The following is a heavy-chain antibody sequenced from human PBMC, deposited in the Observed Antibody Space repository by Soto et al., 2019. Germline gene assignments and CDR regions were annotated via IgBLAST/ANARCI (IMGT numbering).Heavy chain of an antibody. CDR3: ARPRASGDYVFSECFQH. Sequence: KTGGSLRLSCAASGFTFSSYSMNWVRQAPGKGLEWVSSISSSSSYIYYADSVKGRFTISGDNAKNSLYLQMNSLRAEDTAVYYCARPRASGDYVFSECFQHWGQGTLVTVSS. D-gene: IGHD4-17*01. CDR2: ISSSSSYI. J-gene: IGHJ1*01. V-gene: IGHV3-21*01. CDR1: GFTFSSYS.